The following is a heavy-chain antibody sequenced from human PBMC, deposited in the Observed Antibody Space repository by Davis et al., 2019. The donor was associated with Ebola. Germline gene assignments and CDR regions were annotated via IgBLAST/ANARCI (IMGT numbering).Heavy chain of an antibody. CDR1: GITFSTYA. Sequence: PGGSLRLSCAASGITFSTYAMTWVRQAPGKGLEWVLAISGSGGSTYYADSAKGRFTISRDNSKNTLYLQMNSLRAEDTAVYYCARDLDYYDSSGSTGYYWGQGTLVTVSS. CDR2: ISGSGGST. D-gene: IGHD3-22*01. V-gene: IGHV3-23*01. J-gene: IGHJ4*02. CDR3: ARDLDYYDSSGSTGYY.